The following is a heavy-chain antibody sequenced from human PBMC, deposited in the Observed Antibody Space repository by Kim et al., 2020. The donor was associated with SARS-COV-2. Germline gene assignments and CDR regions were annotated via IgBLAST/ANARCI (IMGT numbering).Heavy chain of an antibody. V-gene: IGHV4-34*01. CDR2: INHSGST. Sequence: SETLSPTCAVYGGSFSGYYWSWIRQPPGKGLEWIGEINHSGSTNYNPSLKSRVTISVDTSKNQFSLKLSSVTAADTAVYYCARDRGGTSYFDYWGQGTLVTVSS. CDR1: GGSFSGYY. D-gene: IGHD2-15*01. J-gene: IGHJ4*02. CDR3: ARDRGGTSYFDY.